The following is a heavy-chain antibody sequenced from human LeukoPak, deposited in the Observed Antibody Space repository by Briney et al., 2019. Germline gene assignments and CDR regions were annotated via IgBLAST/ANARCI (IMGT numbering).Heavy chain of an antibody. CDR2: IKSKTDGGTT. CDR3: TTDHMIRPGSFDY. CDR1: GFTFSNAW. V-gene: IGHV3-15*01. J-gene: IGHJ4*02. D-gene: IGHD3-22*01. Sequence: PGGSLRLSWAASGFTFSNAWMSWVRQAPGKGLEWVGRIKSKTDGGTTDYAAPVKGRFTISRDDSKNTLYLQMNSLKTEDTAVYYCTTDHMIRPGSFDYWGQGTLVTVSS.